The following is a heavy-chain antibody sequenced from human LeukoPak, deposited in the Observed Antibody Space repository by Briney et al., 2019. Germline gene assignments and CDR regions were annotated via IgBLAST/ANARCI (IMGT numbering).Heavy chain of an antibody. V-gene: IGHV1-2*02. Sequence: GASVKVSCKASGYTFTGYYMHWVRQAPGQGLEWMGWINLNSGGTNYAQKFQGRVTMTRDTSISTAYMELSRLRSDDTAVYYCARDRSIAAAFMDVWGKGTTVTVSS. J-gene: IGHJ6*03. CDR2: INLNSGGT. CDR3: ARDRSIAAAFMDV. D-gene: IGHD6-13*01. CDR1: GYTFTGYY.